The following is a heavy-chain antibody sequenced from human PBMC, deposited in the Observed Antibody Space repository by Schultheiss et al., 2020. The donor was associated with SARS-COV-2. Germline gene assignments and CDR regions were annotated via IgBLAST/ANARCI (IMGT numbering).Heavy chain of an antibody. CDR1: GFTFSSYA. Sequence: GGSLRLSCAASGFTFSSYAMSWVRQAPGKGLEWVAMISCDGSNKDCADSMKGRFTISRDNARNSLYLHISSLRDTDTAVYYCASHLNSDWFDYWGLGILVTVSS. J-gene: IGHJ4*02. CDR2: ISCDGSNK. V-gene: IGHV3-30*03. D-gene: IGHD3-9*01. CDR3: ASHLNSDWFDY.